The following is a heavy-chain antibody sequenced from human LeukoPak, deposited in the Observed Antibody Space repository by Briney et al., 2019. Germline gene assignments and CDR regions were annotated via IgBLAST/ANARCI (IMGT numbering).Heavy chain of an antibody. V-gene: IGHV3-48*04. Sequence: TGGSLRLSCAASGFTFSSYSMNWVRQAPGKGLEWVSYISSSSSTIYYADSVKGRFTISRDNAKNSLYLQMNSLRAEDTAVYYCARGGLGGGSWTPIDYWGQGTLVTVSS. CDR3: ARGGLGGGSWTPIDY. CDR1: GFTFSSYS. D-gene: IGHD2-15*01. CDR2: ISSSSSTI. J-gene: IGHJ4*02.